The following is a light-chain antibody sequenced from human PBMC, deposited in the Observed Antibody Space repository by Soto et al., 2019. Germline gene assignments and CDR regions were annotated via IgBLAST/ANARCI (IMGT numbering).Light chain of an antibody. V-gene: IGKV3D-20*02. CDR3: QQRSNWPPFT. Sequence: IVLTQAPGTLSFSPGEIATLSFRASQGSSRYLAWYQQNPGQAPRLLIYGASSRATGIPDRFSGSGSGTDSTLTISRLEPEDFAVYYCQQRSNWPPFTFGPGTKVDIK. J-gene: IGKJ3*01. CDR1: QGSSRY. CDR2: GAS.